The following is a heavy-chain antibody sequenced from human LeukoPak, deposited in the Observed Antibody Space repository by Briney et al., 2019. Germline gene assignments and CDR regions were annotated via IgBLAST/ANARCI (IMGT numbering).Heavy chain of an antibody. CDR3: ARLEGLSDDY. Sequence: GESLKISCKASGYSFTNHWITWVRQMPGKGLEWMGRVDPSDSYTNYSPSFQGHVTISTDKSISTAYPQWSSLKASDTAMYYCARLEGLSDDYWGLGTLVIVSS. J-gene: IGHJ4*02. CDR2: VDPSDSYT. V-gene: IGHV5-10-1*01. CDR1: GYSFTNHW. D-gene: IGHD1-1*01.